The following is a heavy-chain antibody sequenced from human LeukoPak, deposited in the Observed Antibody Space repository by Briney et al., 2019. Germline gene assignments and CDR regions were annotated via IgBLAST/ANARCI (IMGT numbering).Heavy chain of an antibody. Sequence: PGVPLRLLCAASGFPFSSYRILCLREAPGEALEWFSYISSRSTPRYYADSVKGRFTIYRDDSKNSLYLQMNSLRAEDTAVYYCARETTGFDYWGQRTLVTVSS. CDR3: ARETTGFDY. V-gene: IGHV3-48*01. D-gene: IGHD4-11*01. CDR2: ISSRSTPR. CDR1: GFPFSSYR. J-gene: IGHJ4*02.